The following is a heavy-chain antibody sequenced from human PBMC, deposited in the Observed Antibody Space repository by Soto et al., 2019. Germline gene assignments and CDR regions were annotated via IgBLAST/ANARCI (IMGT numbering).Heavy chain of an antibody. D-gene: IGHD6-6*01. CDR3: ARGLATLPVFALHI. Sequence: SGPTLVNPTQTLTLTCSFSGFSLSTSGVGVGWIRQSPGKALEWLALIYWSGDEHYRPSLKSRLSIIKDTSKNHVVLIMTDMDPVDTATYYCARGLATLPVFALHIWGAGTILTVSS. CDR1: GFSLSTSGVG. CDR2: IYWSGDE. J-gene: IGHJ3*02. V-gene: IGHV2-5*01.